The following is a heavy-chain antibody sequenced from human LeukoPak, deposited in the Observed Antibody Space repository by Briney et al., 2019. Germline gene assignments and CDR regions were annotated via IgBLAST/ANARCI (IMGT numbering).Heavy chain of an antibody. D-gene: IGHD3-22*01. CDR2: IYYSGST. V-gene: IGHV4-59*12. J-gene: IGHJ4*02. CDR1: GGSISSYY. Sequence: SETLTLTCTVSGGSISSYYWSWIRQPPGKGLEWIGYIYYSGSTNYNPSLKSRVAISVDTSKNQFSLKLSSVTAADTAVYYCARAHPWSTTRQEGYYYDSSGYSYDYWGQGTLVTVSS. CDR3: ARAHPWSTTRQEGYYYDSSGYSYDY.